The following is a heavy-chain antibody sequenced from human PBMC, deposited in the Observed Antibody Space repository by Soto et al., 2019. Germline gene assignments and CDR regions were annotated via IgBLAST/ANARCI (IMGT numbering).Heavy chain of an antibody. Sequence: PGGSLRLSCAASGFTFSSYWTSWVRQAPGKGLEWVANIKQDGSEKYHVDSVKGRFTISRDNAKNSLYLQMNSLRAEDTAVYYCARHHVLLWFGESGDAFDIWGQGTMVTVSS. CDR3: ARHHVLLWFGESGDAFDI. V-gene: IGHV3-7*01. CDR1: GFTFSSYW. CDR2: IKQDGSEK. J-gene: IGHJ3*02. D-gene: IGHD3-10*01.